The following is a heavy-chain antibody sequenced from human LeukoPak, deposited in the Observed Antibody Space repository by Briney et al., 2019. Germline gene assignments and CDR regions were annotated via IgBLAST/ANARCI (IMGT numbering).Heavy chain of an antibody. V-gene: IGHV3-33*01. CDR3: AGSIAVAGTIDY. CDR2: IWYDGSNK. Sequence: GGSLRLSCAEPGFTFSSHGMHRVRQAPGKGLEWVAVIWYDGSNKYYADSVKGRFTISRDNSRNTLYLQVNSLRAEDTAVYYCAGSIAVAGTIDYWGQGTLVTVSS. J-gene: IGHJ4*02. CDR1: GFTFSSHG. D-gene: IGHD6-19*01.